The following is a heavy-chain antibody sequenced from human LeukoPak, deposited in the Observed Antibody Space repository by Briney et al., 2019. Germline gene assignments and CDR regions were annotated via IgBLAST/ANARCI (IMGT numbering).Heavy chain of an antibody. CDR3: ARGQKYRSGYTVTELGSGYFDY. V-gene: IGHV4-39*07. D-gene: IGHD5-18*01. CDR2: IYYIGST. CDR1: GDSISSSSSY. Sequence: SETLSLTCTVSGDSISSSSSYWGWIRQPPGEGLEWIGSIYYIGSTYYNTSLKSRVTISVDTSKNQFSLRLSSVTAPDTAVYYCARGQKYRSGYTVTELGSGYFDYWGQGPLVTVSS. J-gene: IGHJ4*02.